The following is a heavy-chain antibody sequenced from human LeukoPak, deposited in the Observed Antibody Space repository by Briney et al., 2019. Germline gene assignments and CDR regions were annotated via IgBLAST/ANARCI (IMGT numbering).Heavy chain of an antibody. V-gene: IGHV3-23*01. CDR2: STGSRAST. CDR1: GFTLSSSP. D-gene: IGHD2-2*02. Sequence: GSLILSCASSGFTLSSSPMTWGRQAPRKGLDWVSASTGSRASTYYADSVSGRFNISRDSDKNTLYLQMNSPRDEDTAVYYCAKTRYIPSCGDYFDYWGQGTLVTVSS. J-gene: IGHJ4*02. CDR3: AKTRYIPSCGDYFDY.